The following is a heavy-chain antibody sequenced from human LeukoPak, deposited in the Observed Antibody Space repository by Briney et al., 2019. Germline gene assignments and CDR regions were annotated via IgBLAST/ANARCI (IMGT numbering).Heavy chain of an antibody. Sequence: GGSLRLSCAASGFTFSSYAISWVRQAPGKGLEWVSAIRPNSERTYYADSVKGRFTISIDNFKDTVSVQIMNLRVEGRDVYYCAREQSGTRGWYTVAHWGRGTLVTVSS. V-gene: IGHV3-23*01. CDR2: IRPNSERT. CDR1: GFTFSSYA. CDR3: AREQSGTRGWYTVAH. D-gene: IGHD6-19*01. J-gene: IGHJ4*02.